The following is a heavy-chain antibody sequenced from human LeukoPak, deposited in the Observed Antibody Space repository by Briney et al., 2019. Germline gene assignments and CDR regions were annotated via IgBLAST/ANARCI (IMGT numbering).Heavy chain of an antibody. CDR2: IYHSGST. D-gene: IGHD4-17*01. Sequence: SETLSLTCAVSGGSISSSNWWSWVRQPPGKGLEWIGEIYHSGSTNYNPSLKSRVTISVDTSKNQFSLKLSSVTAADTAVYYCARPVYYGDFLGFDYWGQGTLVTVSS. CDR1: GGSISSSNW. V-gene: IGHV4-4*02. J-gene: IGHJ4*02. CDR3: ARPVYYGDFLGFDY.